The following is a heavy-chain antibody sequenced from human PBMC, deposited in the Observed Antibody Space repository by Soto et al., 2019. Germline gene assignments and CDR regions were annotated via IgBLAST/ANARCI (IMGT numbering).Heavy chain of an antibody. D-gene: IGHD3-10*01. CDR3: ARQCMVRGLGEGYFDY. CDR2: IYYSGST. Sequence: QLQLQESGPGLVKPSETLSLTCTVSGVSISSDNYYWGWIRQPPGKGLEWIATIYYSGSTYYNPSLKSRVTISVDTSKNQFSLKLSSVTAADTAVYYCARQCMVRGLGEGYFDYWGQGTLVTVSS. CDR1: GVSISSDNYY. V-gene: IGHV4-39*01. J-gene: IGHJ4*02.